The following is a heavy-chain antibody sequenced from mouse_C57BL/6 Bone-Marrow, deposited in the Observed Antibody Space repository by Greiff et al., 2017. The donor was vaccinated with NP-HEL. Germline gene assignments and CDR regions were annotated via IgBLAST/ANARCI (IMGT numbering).Heavy chain of an antibody. CDR1: GFTFTDYY. CDR2: IRNKATGYTT. CDR3: ARYYYSWFAY. V-gene: IGHV7-3*01. J-gene: IGHJ3*01. Sequence: EVQGVESGGGLVQPGGSLSLSCAASGFTFTDYYMSWVRQPPGKALEWLGFIRNKATGYTTEYSASVKGRFTISRDNSQSILYLQMNALRAEDSATYYYARYYYSWFAYWGQGTLVTVSA. D-gene: IGHD1-1*01.